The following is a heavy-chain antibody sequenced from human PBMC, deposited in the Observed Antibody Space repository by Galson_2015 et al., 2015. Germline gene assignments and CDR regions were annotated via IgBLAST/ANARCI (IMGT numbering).Heavy chain of an antibody. CDR3: AKGVGSDFYYANDY. V-gene: IGHV3-23*01. CDR1: GFTFSSYA. CDR2: ITASGGSP. J-gene: IGHJ4*02. Sequence: SLRLSCAASGFTFSSYATSWVRQAPGRGLEWVSLITASGGSPYYADSVKRRFTISRDNSKNTLYLQMNSLRAEDTAMYYCAKGVGSDFYYANDYWGQGTLVTVSS. D-gene: IGHD3-22*01.